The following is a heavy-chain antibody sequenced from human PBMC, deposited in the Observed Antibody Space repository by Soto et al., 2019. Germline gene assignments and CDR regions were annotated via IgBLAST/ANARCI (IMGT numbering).Heavy chain of an antibody. D-gene: IGHD3-9*01. CDR2: IIPIFGTA. V-gene: IGHV1-69*01. CDR3: ARGGLRYFDWLERFLDY. Sequence: QVQLVQSGAEVKKPGSSVKVSCKASGGTFSSYAISWVRQAPGQGLEWMGGIIPIFGTANYAQKFQGRVTITADESTSTAYMELSSLRSEDTAVYYCARGGLRYFDWLERFLDYWGQGTLVTVSS. CDR1: GGTFSSYA. J-gene: IGHJ4*02.